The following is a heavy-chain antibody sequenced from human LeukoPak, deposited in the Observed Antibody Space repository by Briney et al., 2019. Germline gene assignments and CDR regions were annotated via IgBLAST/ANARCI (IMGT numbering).Heavy chain of an antibody. J-gene: IGHJ3*02. D-gene: IGHD6-25*01. CDR3: ARDSGPDAFDI. V-gene: IGHV4-59*01. Sequence: SETLSLTCTVSGGSISSYYWSWIRQPPGKGLEWIGYIYYSGSTNYNPSLKSRVTISVDTSKNQFSLKLSPVTAADTAVYYCARDSGPDAFDIWGQGTMVTVSS. CDR1: GGSISSYY. CDR2: IYYSGST.